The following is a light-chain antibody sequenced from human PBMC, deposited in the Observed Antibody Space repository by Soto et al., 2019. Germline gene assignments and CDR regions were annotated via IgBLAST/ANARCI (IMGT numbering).Light chain of an antibody. V-gene: IGKV1-12*01. CDR3: QQTTSFPLT. Sequence: DIQMTQSPSSVSASVGDRVTITCRASQGIVSWLAWYQQKPGKAPTLLIYAASNLQSGVPLRFSGSGSGTDFTLTISSLQPEDFATYYCQQTTSFPLTFGGGTKVEIK. CDR1: QGIVSW. CDR2: AAS. J-gene: IGKJ4*01.